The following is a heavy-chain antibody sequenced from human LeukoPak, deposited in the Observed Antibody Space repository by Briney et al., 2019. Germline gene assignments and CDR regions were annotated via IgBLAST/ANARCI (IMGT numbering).Heavy chain of an antibody. CDR3: ARKAHYGDYFDY. CDR2: IYYSGSI. J-gene: IGHJ4*02. D-gene: IGHD4-17*01. V-gene: IGHV4-39*07. CDR1: GGSISSNSYY. Sequence: SETLSLTCTVSGGSISSNSYYWGWLRQPPGRGLEWIGYIYYSGSIYYNPSLKSRVTMSVDTSKNQFSLKLSSVTAVDTAVYYCARKAHYGDYFDYWGQGTLVTVSS.